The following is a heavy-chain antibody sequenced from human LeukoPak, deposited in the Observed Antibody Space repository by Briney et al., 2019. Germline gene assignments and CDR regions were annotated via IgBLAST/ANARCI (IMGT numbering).Heavy chain of an antibody. CDR3: ARQRQPLRYYGMDV. D-gene: IGHD6-25*01. CDR2: IYYSGST. V-gene: IGHV4-59*01. Sequence: SETLSLTCTVSGGSISSYYWSWIRQHPGKGLEWIGYIYYSGSTNYNPSLKSRVTISVDTSKNQFSLKLSSVTAADTAVYYCARQRQPLRYYGMDVWGQGTTVTVSS. CDR1: GGSISSYY. J-gene: IGHJ6*02.